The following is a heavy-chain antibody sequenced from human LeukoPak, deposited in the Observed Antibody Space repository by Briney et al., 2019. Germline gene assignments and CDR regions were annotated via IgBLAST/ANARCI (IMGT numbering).Heavy chain of an antibody. CDR1: GGSISSGGYY. Sequence: SQTLSLTCTVSGGSISSGGYYWSWIRQPPGKGLEWIGYIYHSGSTYYNPSLKSRVTISVDRSENQFSPKLSSVTAADTAVYYCARGFNGITIFGVVPASEYYYMDVWGKGTTVTVSS. V-gene: IGHV4-30-2*01. CDR3: ARGFNGITIFGVVPASEYYYMDV. D-gene: IGHD3-3*01. J-gene: IGHJ6*03. CDR2: IYHSGST.